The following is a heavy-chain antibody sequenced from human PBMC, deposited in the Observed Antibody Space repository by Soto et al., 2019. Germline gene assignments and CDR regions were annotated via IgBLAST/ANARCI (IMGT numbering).Heavy chain of an antibody. D-gene: IGHD3-10*01. J-gene: IGHJ3*02. CDR2: IYYSGST. CDR3: ARVWGGAFDI. CDR1: GGYSRSHY. Sequence: VSGGYSRSHYGRRIRQNTGKGLEWIGYIYYSGSTSYNPSLKSRVTISVDTSKNQFSLKLSSVTAADTAVYYCARVWGGAFDIWGQGTMVTVSS. V-gene: IGHV4-59*11.